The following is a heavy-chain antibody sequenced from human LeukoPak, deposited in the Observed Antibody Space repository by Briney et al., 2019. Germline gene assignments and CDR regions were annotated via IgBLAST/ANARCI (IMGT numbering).Heavy chain of an antibody. CDR2: ISWNSGSI. D-gene: IGHD2-2*01. J-gene: IGHJ6*03. V-gene: IGHV3-9*01. CDR1: GFTFDDYA. CDR3: AKDTRTDYYYYMDV. Sequence: GGSLRLSCAASGFTFDDYAMHWVRQAPGKGLEWVSGISWNSGSIGYADSVKGRFTISRDNAKNSLHLQMNSLRAEDTALYYCAKDTRTDYYYYMDVWGKGTTVTISS.